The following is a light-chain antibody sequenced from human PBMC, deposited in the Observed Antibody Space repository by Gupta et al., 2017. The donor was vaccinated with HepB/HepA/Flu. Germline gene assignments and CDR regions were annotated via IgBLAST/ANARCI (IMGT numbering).Light chain of an antibody. CDR1: QSVSSY. V-gene: IGKV3-11*01. CDR3: QQSSTYT. J-gene: IGKJ2*01. Sequence: IVLTQSPAPLSLSPGERATLTCRPSQSVSSYLAWYQQKPGQAPRLLIYDASNRATGITARFSGSGSGTDFTLTISRLEPEDFAVYYCQQSSTYTFGQGTKLEIK. CDR2: DAS.